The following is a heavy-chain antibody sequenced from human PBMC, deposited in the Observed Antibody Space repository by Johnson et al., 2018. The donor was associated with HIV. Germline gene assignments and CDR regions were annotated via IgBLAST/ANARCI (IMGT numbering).Heavy chain of an antibody. CDR2: INWNGGTT. J-gene: IGHJ3*02. V-gene: IGHV3-20*04. D-gene: IGHD7-27*01. Sequence: VQLVESGGGVVQPGRSLRLSCAASRITFDDYDMSWVRQAPGKGLEWVSGINWNGGTTGYAASVKGRFTISRANAKNSLYLQMNSLRAEDTALYYCARDPTTQYSRLTGDFGAFDIWGQGTMVTVSS. CDR1: RITFDDYD. CDR3: ARDPTTQYSRLTGDFGAFDI.